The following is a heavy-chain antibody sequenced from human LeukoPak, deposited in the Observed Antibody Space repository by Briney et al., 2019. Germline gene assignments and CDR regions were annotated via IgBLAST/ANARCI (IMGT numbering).Heavy chain of an antibody. D-gene: IGHD6-13*01. J-gene: IGHJ5*02. CDR1: GYTFTGYY. Sequence: ASVKVSCKASGYTFTGYYMHWVRQAPGQGLELMGWINPNSGGTNYAQKFQGRVTMTRDTSISTAYMELSRLRSDDTAVYYCARDGLIAAAGTNWFDPWGQGTLVTVSS. V-gene: IGHV1-2*02. CDR2: INPNSGGT. CDR3: ARDGLIAAAGTNWFDP.